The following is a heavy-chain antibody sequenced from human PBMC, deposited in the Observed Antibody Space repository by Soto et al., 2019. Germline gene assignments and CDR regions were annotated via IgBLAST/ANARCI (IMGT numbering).Heavy chain of an antibody. CDR2: IIPIFGTA. CDR1: GGTFSSYA. CDR3: EGVYYFGSGTPRPAQFDP. Sequence: QVQLVQSGAEVKKPGYSVKVSCKASGGTFSSYAISWVRQAPGQGLEWMGGIIPIFGTANYAQKFQGRVTITAAKSAVTAEMEVSSVSYEDTDVYYSEGVYYFGSGTPRPAQFDPWGQGTVVTVSS. J-gene: IGHJ5*02. D-gene: IGHD3-10*01. V-gene: IGHV1-69*06.